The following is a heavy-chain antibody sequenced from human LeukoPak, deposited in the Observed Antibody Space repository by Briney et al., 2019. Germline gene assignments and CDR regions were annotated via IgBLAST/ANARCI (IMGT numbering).Heavy chain of an antibody. D-gene: IGHD4-17*01. CDR3: ARDLVTVTKGFDI. J-gene: IGHJ3*02. CDR1: ADSFSSHY. V-gene: IGHV4-59*11. CDR2: ISYIGST. Sequence: SETLSLTSAVSADSFSSHYWTWIRQPPGKGMEWIGYISYIGSTNYNPSHKSRVTISIDTSKNEFSLKLTSVTAADTAVYYCARDLVTVTKGFDIWGQGTMVTVSS.